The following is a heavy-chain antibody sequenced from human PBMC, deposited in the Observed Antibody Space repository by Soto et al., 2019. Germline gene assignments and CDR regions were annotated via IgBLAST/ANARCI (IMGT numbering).Heavy chain of an antibody. J-gene: IGHJ6*02. CDR3: AREVNSVIMSGDTEDYSGLDV. D-gene: IGHD1-26*01. V-gene: IGHV1-46*01. CDR2: INPSIGST. CDR1: GYVFTSSF. Sequence: QVQLVQSGAEVKKPGASVKVSCKASGYVFTSSFMHWVRQAPGQGLEWMAMINPSIGSTTYAPKFQGRIAVTTDTSAATVYMDLSSLRSADTAIYYCAREVNSVIMSGDTEDYSGLDVWGQGTTVIVSS.